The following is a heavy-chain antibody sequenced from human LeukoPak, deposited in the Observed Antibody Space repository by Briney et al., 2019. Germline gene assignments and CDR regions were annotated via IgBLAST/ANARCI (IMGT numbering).Heavy chain of an antibody. J-gene: IGHJ6*03. Sequence: ASVKVSCKASGYTFTSYGISWVRQAPGQGLEWMGWISAYNGNTNYAQKLQGRVTMTTDTSTSTAYMELRSLRSDDTAVYYCARVSHDYGGNPLHYYMDVWGKGTTVTVSS. V-gene: IGHV1-18*01. CDR2: ISAYNGNT. CDR1: GYTFTSYG. CDR3: ARVSHDYGGNPLHYYMDV. D-gene: IGHD4-23*01.